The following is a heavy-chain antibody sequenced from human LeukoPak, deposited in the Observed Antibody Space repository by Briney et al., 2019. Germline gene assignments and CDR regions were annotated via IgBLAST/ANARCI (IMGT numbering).Heavy chain of an antibody. J-gene: IGHJ4*02. D-gene: IGHD5-12*01. CDR2: INPAGSET. V-gene: IGHV3-7*01. CDR1: GFSFNAYW. CDR3: ATFGLVAALDL. Sequence: GGSLRLSCAASGFSFNAYWMAWVRQAPGTGLEWVANINPAGSETFHVDPVKGRFSIPRDHAKNLVYLQMNSLGAEDTAVHYCATFGLVAALDLWGQGTLVTVSS.